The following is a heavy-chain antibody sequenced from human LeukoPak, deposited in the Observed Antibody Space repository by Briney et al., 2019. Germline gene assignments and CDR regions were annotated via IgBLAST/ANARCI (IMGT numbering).Heavy chain of an antibody. Sequence: GASVKVSCKASGYTFTKYYIHWVRQAPGQGLEWVGIINPNGGSTSYAQKFQGRATVTRDTSTSTVYMELSSLRSEDTAMYYCARVHDYGDHESSWFDPWGQGTLVTVSS. D-gene: IGHD4-17*01. CDR2: INPNGGST. CDR3: ARVHDYGDHESSWFDP. CDR1: GYTFTKYY. V-gene: IGHV1-46*01. J-gene: IGHJ5*02.